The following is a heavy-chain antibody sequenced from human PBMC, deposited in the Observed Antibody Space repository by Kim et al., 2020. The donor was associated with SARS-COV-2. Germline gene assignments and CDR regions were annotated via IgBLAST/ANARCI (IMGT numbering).Heavy chain of an antibody. CDR3: AKDPLYYYDSSDTTPDAFDI. Sequence: GGSLRLSCAASGFTFSSYGMHWVRQAPGKGLEWVAVISYDGSNKYYADSVKGRFTISRDNSKNTLYLQMNSLRAEDTAVYYCAKDPLYYYDSSDTTPDAFDIWGQGTMVTVSS. V-gene: IGHV3-30*18. D-gene: IGHD3-22*01. CDR1: GFTFSSYG. J-gene: IGHJ3*02. CDR2: ISYDGSNK.